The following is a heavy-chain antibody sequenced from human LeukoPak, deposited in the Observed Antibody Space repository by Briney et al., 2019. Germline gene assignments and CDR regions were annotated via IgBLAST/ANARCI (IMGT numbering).Heavy chain of an antibody. CDR2: IKKDGSDK. V-gene: IGHV3-7*01. J-gene: IGHJ5*02. Sequence: PGGSLRLSCAASGFTFSDSWVSWVRQAPGKGLEWVANIKKDGSDKYYVDSVKGRFTVSRDNAKNSLYLQMNSLTAEDTAVYYCLQYDSGSTWGQGTLVTVSS. CDR1: GFTFSDSW. CDR3: LQYDSGST. D-gene: IGHD3-10*01.